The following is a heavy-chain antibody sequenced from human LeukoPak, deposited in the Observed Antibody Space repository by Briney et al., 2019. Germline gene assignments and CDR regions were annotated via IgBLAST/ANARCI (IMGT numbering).Heavy chain of an antibody. CDR1: GFTFSSYA. Sequence: PLGGSLRLSCATSGFTFSSYAMSWVRQAPGKGLEWVSSISGRGANTHYADSVKGRFTISGDYSKNTLNLQMNSLRAEDTAVYYCAKSGRVFDTSGYYWFPNWGQGILVTVSS. D-gene: IGHD3-22*01. J-gene: IGHJ4*02. CDR2: ISGRGANT. V-gene: IGHV3-23*01. CDR3: AKSGRVFDTSGYYWFPN.